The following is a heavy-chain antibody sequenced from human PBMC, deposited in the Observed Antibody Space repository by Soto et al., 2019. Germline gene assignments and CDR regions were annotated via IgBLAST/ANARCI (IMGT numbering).Heavy chain of an antibody. Sequence: QVQLVQSGAEVKKPGASVKVSCKASGYTFTSYGISWVRQAPGQGLEWMGWISGYKGNTKYAQKLQGRVTRTTDTSTSTAYRELRSRRSDDTAVYYCARDLGGQIVDYWGQGTLVTVSS. CDR3: ARDLGGQIVDY. D-gene: IGHD1-26*01. J-gene: IGHJ4*02. V-gene: IGHV1-18*01. CDR2: ISGYKGNT. CDR1: GYTFTSYG.